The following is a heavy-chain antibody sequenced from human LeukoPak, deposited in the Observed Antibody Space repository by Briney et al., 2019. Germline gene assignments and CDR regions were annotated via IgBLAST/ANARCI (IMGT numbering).Heavy chain of an antibody. V-gene: IGHV3-48*04. CDR2: ISATGGTI. CDR1: GFTFSSYS. Sequence: GGSLRLSCAASGFTFSSYSMNWVRQAPGKGLEWVSYISATGGTIYYADSVKGRFTISRDNAKNSLYLQMNSLRVEDTALYYCAKDVWDIVVVPAAIDYWGQGTLVTVSS. CDR3: AKDVWDIVVVPAAIDY. J-gene: IGHJ4*02. D-gene: IGHD2-2*02.